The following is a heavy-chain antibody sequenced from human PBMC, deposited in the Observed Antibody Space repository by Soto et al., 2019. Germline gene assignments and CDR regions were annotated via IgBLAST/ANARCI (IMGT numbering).Heavy chain of an antibody. V-gene: IGHV3-48*01. D-gene: IGHD3-10*01. CDR3: VRDAGSLGY. Sequence: PGGSLGLSCVVSGFTFNSYSMDWVRQAPGKGLEWVSYITSGSSTIHYADSVKGRFTISRDNAKNSVFLQMNSLRVEDTAVYYCVRDAGSLGYWGQGTLVTVSS. J-gene: IGHJ4*02. CDR2: ITSGSSTI. CDR1: GFTFNSYS.